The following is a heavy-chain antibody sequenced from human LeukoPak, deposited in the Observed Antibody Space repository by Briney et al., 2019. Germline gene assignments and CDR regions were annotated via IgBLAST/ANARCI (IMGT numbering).Heavy chain of an antibody. V-gene: IGHV3-23*01. Sequence: PGGSLRLSCAASGFTFSSCAMSWVRQAPGKGLEWVSGISGGGGGTNYADSVKGRFTISRDNPKNTLYLEMNYLRVEDTAVYYCAKDRWEQWLGVSYYDYGMDVWGKGTTVTVSS. J-gene: IGHJ6*04. CDR3: AKDRWEQWLGVSYYDYGMDV. D-gene: IGHD6-19*01. CDR2: ISGGGGGT. CDR1: GFTFSSCA.